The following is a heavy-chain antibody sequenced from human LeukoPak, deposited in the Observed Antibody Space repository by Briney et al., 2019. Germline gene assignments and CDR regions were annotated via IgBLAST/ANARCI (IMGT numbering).Heavy chain of an antibody. CDR3: ARWLGEYYFDY. J-gene: IGHJ4*02. V-gene: IGHV1-46*01. CDR2: INPSGGST. CDR1: GYTFTSYY. D-gene: IGHD5-12*01. Sequence: GASVKVSCKASGYTFTSYYMHWVRQAPGQGLEWMGIINPSGGSTSYAQKFQGRATMTRDTSTSTVYMELSSLRSEDTAVYYCARWLGEYYFDYWGQGTLVTVSS.